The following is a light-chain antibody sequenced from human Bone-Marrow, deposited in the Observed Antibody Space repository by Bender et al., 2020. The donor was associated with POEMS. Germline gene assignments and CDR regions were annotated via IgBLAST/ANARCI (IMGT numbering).Light chain of an antibody. CDR3: CSYTTTNTLA. V-gene: IGLV2-14*03. CDR2: YVN. J-gene: IGLJ2*01. CDR1: SSDVGGYDY. Sequence: QSALTQPASVSGSPGQSITISCTGTSSDVGGYDYVSWYQQHPGKAPKVMIYYVNVRPSGVSNRFSGSKSGNTASLTISGLQAEDEADYYCCSYTTTNTLAFGGGTKLTVL.